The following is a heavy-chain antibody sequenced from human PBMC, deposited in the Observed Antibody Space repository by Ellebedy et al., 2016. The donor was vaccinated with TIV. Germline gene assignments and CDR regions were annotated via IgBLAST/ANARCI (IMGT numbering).Heavy chain of an antibody. D-gene: IGHD6-19*01. CDR1: GFTFSSYA. J-gene: IGHJ4*02. Sequence: GGSLRLSXAAPGFTFSSYAMHWVRQAPGKGLEWVAVISYDGSNKYYADSVKGRFTTSRDNSKNTLYLQMNSLRAEDTAVYYCARVEQWLDYWGQGTLVTVSS. V-gene: IGHV3-30-3*01. CDR3: ARVEQWLDY. CDR2: ISYDGSNK.